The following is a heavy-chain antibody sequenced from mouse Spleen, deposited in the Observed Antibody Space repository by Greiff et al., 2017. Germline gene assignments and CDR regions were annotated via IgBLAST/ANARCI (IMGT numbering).Heavy chain of an antibody. J-gene: IGHJ2*01. D-gene: IGHD2-4*01. CDR3: ARTMITTGGY. CDR1: GYTFTDYY. V-gene: IGHV1-26*01. Sequence: EVQLQQSGPELVKPGASVKISCKASGYTFTDYYMNWVKQSHGKSLEWIGDINPNNGGTSYNQKFKGKATLTVDKSSSTAYMELRSLTSEDSAVYYCARTMITTGGYWGQGTTLTVSS. CDR2: INPNNGGT.